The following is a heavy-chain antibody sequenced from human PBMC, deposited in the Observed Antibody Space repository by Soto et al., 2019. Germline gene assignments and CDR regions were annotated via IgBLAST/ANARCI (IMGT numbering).Heavy chain of an antibody. Sequence: ASVKVSCKASGGTFSSYAISWVRQAPGQGLEWMGGIIPIFGTANYAQKFQGRVTITADESTSTAYMELSSLRSEDTAVYYCARPQAEDGVPAAMRPYYYYYYGMDVWGQGTTVTVSS. CDR2: IIPIFGTA. J-gene: IGHJ6*02. CDR3: ARPQAEDGVPAAMRPYYYYYYGMDV. V-gene: IGHV1-69*13. CDR1: GGTFSSYA. D-gene: IGHD2-2*01.